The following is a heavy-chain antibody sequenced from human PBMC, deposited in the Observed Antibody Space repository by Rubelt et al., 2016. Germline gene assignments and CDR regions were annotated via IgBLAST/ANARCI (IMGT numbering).Heavy chain of an antibody. V-gene: IGHV3-66*04. Sequence: CGGGLVQPGGSLRLSCAASGFTVSSNHMSWVRQAPGKGLEWVSLIYSGGSTYYADSVKGRFTISRDNSKNTAYLQMNSLRAEDTAVYYCARLAPGNSYGPFDYWGQGTLVTVSS. CDR2: IYSGGST. J-gene: IGHJ4*02. D-gene: IGHD5-18*01. CDR3: ARLAPGNSYGPFDY. CDR1: GFTVSSNH.